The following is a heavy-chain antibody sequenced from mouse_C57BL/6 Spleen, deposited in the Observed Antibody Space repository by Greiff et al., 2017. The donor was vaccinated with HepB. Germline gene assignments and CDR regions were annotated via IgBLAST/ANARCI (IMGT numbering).Heavy chain of an antibody. Sequence: EVQLQQSGPGLVKPSQSLSLTCSVTGYSITSGYYWNWIRQFPGNKLEWMGYISYDGSNNYNPSLKNRISITRDTSKNQFFLKLNSVTTEDTATYYCASPYDYDYYAMDYWGQGTSVTVSS. CDR2: ISYDGSN. D-gene: IGHD2-4*01. CDR3: ASPYDYDYYAMDY. CDR1: GYSITSGYY. V-gene: IGHV3-6*01. J-gene: IGHJ4*01.